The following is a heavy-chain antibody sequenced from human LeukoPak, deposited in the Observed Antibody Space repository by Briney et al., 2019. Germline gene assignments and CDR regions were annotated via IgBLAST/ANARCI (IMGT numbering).Heavy chain of an antibody. D-gene: IGHD3-22*01. CDR2: ISGSGGST. Sequence: GGSLRLSCAASGFTFGNYGMSWVRQAPGKGLEWVSAISGSGGSTYYADSVKGRFTISRDNSKNTLYLQMNSLRAEDTAVYYCAKLARQGHYDSSEDYWGQGTLVTVSS. CDR1: GFTFGNYG. V-gene: IGHV3-23*01. J-gene: IGHJ4*02. CDR3: AKLARQGHYDSSEDY.